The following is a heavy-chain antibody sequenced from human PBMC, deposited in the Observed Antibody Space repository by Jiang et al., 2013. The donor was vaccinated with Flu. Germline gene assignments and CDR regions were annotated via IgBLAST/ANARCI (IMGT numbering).Heavy chain of an antibody. D-gene: IGHD3-22*01. CDR3: AREYYYDSSGYYYYYYGMDV. J-gene: IGHJ6*02. CDR2: ISYDGSNK. Sequence: RSLRLSCAASGFTFSSYGMHWVRQAPGKGLEWVAVISYDGSNKYYADSVKGRFTISRDNSKNTLYLQMNSLRAEDTAVYYCAREYYYDSSGYYYYYYGMDVWGQGTTVTVSS. V-gene: IGHV3-33*05. CDR1: GFTFSSYG.